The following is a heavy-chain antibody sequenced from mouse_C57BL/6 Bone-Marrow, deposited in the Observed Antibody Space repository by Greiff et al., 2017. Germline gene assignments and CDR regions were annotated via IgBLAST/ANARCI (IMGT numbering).Heavy chain of an antibody. CDR2: FHPYNDDT. J-gene: IGHJ1*03. CDR3: ARSHYYGSSPWYFDV. Sequence: VQLQQSGAELVKPGASVKMSCKASGYTFTTYPIEWMKQNHGKSLEWIGNFHPYNDDTKYNEKFKGKATLTVEKSSSTVYLELSRLTSDDSAVYYCARSHYYGSSPWYFDVWGTGTTVTVSS. D-gene: IGHD1-1*01. CDR1: GYTFTTYP. V-gene: IGHV1-47*01.